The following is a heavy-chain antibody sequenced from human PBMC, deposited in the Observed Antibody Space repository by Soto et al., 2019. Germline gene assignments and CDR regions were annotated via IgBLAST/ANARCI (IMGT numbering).Heavy chain of an antibody. CDR3: AKDLFQLDSSGNYAAVCYFDQ. CDR2: LSGSDDDT. V-gene: IGHV3-23*01. J-gene: IGHJ4*02. D-gene: IGHD3-22*01. Sequence: EVQLLEAGGGLVQPGGSLRLSCAASGFTFSSYAMSWVRQAPGKGLEWVSVLSGSDDDTYYADSVKGRFTISRDNSQNTLYLQMNSLRAEDTAVYYCAKDLFQLDSSGNYAAVCYFDQWGRGTLVTVSS. CDR1: GFTFSSYA.